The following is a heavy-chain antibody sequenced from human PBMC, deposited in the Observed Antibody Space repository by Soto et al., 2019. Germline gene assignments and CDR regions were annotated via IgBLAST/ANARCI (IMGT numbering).Heavy chain of an antibody. D-gene: IGHD5-18*01. CDR3: ARERGWIQLWSGYFDY. CDR2: INPNSGGT. V-gene: IGHV1-2*02. Sequence: ASVKVSCKASGYTFTGYYMHWVRQAPGQGLEWMGWINPNSGGTNYAQKFQGRVTMTTDTSTSTAYMELRSLRSDDTAVYYCARERGWIQLWSGYFDYWGQGTLVTVSS. J-gene: IGHJ4*02. CDR1: GYTFTGYY.